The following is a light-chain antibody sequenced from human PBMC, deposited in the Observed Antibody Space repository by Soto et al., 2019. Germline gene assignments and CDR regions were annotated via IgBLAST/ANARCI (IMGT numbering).Light chain of an antibody. CDR3: SAYGGRNNFVV. J-gene: IGLJ2*01. CDR1: SKDVGRDNY. Sequence: QSALTQPPSASGSLGQSVTISCSGTSKDVGRDNYVSWYQQHAGQTPKVIIYDVFQRPSGVPDRFSGSKSGTTAYLTVSRLQAEDEAEYFCSAYGGRNNFVVFGGGTQLTVL. V-gene: IGLV2-8*01. CDR2: DVF.